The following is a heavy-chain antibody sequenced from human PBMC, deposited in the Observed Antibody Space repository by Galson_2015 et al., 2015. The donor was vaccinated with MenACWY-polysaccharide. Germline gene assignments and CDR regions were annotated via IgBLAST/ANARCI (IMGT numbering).Heavy chain of an antibody. J-gene: IGHJ4*02. CDR1: GFTFIRSW. D-gene: IGHD4-17*01. V-gene: IGHV3-74*01. Sequence: SLRLSCAASGFTFIRSWMHWVRQTPGKGLVWVSHINNDGSGTGYTDSVKGRFTISRDNAKNTLYLQMNSLRAEDTALYYCVADWAYGVGVWGHGSPGPRLP. CDR3: VADWAYGVGV. CDR2: INNDGSGT.